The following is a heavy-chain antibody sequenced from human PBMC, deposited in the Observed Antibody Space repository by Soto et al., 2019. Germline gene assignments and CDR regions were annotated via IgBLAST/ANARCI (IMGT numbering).Heavy chain of an antibody. V-gene: IGHV3-23*01. D-gene: IGHD5-12*01. CDR1: GFTFSSYA. J-gene: IGHJ5*01. CDR2: ISGSGGST. CDR3: AKVIAVFSGLSS. Sequence: EVQLLESGGGLVQPGGSLRLSCAASGFTFSSYAMSWVRQAPGKGLEWVSAISGSGGSTYYADSVKGQFTISRDNSKNTLYLQMNSLRAEDTAVYYCAKVIAVFSGLSSWGHGTLVTVSS.